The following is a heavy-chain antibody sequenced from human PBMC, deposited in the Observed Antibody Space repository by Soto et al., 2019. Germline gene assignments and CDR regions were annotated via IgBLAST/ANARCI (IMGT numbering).Heavy chain of an antibody. CDR2: VSGSGGGT. CDR1: GFTFSNYA. CDR3: AKGDRGYCSGGSCYLGDY. J-gene: IGHJ4*02. D-gene: IGHD2-15*01. Sequence: EVQLLESGGGLIQPGGSLRISCVASGFTFSNYAMNWVRQAPGKGLEWVSAVSGSGGGTYYADSVKGRFTISRDNSKNTLYLQMNSLRAEDTALYYCAKGDRGYCSGGSCYLGDYWGQGTLVTVSS. V-gene: IGHV3-23*01.